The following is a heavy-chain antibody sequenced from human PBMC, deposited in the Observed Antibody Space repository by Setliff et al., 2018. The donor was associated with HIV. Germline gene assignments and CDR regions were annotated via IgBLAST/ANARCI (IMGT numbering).Heavy chain of an antibody. CDR3: ARTSGDAYNYEGAFDV. D-gene: IGHD5-12*01. CDR1: GGTVSSYA. CDR2: IIPIFGPA. J-gene: IGHJ3*01. V-gene: IGHV1-69*05. Sequence: SVKVSCKASGGTVSSYAINWVRQAPGQGLEWMGGIIPIFGPANYAQKFQDRVTITTDESTSTAYMELSSLKSEDTAVYYCARTSGDAYNYEGAFDVWGQGTLVTVSS.